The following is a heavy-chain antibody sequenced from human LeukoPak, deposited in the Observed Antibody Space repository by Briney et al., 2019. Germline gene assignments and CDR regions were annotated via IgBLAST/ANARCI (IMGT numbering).Heavy chain of an antibody. V-gene: IGHV4-4*07. Sequence: PSETLSLTCTVSGGSISSYYWSWIRQPAGKGLEWIGRIYTSGSTNYNPSLKSRVTISVDRSKNQFSLKLSSVTAADTAVYYCARVGDFLDAFDIWGQGTMVTVSS. J-gene: IGHJ3*02. CDR1: GGSISSYY. CDR2: IYTSGST. CDR3: ARVGDFLDAFDI. D-gene: IGHD3-10*01.